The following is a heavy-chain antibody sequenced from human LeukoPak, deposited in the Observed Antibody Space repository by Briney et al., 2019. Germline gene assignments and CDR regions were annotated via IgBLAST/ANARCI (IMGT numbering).Heavy chain of an antibody. CDR1: GFAVSSNY. CDR3: ASWRGAWYGEAS. V-gene: IGHV3-53*01. D-gene: IGHD3-10*01. J-gene: IGHJ5*02. Sequence: GGSLRLSCAASGFAVSSNYMSWVRQAPGKGLEWVSVIYGGGSTYYADSVKGRFTISRDTSKNTLNLQMNSLRAEDTAVYYCASWRGAWYGEASWGQGTLVTVSS. CDR2: IYGGGST.